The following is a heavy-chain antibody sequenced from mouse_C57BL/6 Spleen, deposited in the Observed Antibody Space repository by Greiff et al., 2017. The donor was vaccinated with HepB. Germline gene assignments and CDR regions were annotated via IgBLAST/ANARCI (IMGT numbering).Heavy chain of an antibody. CDR2: ISYDGSN. V-gene: IGHV3-6*01. CDR1: GYSITSGYY. J-gene: IGHJ4*01. Sequence: EVKLLESGPGLVKPSQSLSLTCSVTGYSITSGYYWNWIRQFPGNKLEWMGYISYDGSNNYNPSLKNRISITRDTSKNQFFLKLNSVTTEDTATYYCARVTTVVGDYAMDYWGQGTSVTVSS. D-gene: IGHD1-1*01. CDR3: ARVTTVVGDYAMDY.